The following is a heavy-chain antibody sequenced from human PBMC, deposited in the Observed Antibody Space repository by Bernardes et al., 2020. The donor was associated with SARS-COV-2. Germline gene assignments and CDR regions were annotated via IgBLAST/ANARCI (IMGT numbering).Heavy chain of an antibody. Sequence: ASVKDSCKASGYTFTSYYMHWVRQAPGQGLEWMGIINPSGGSTSYAQKFQGRVTMTRDTSTSTVYMELSSLRSEDTAVYYCARGQRLRFLEWNYYYYGMDVWGQGTTVTVSS. D-gene: IGHD3-3*01. CDR3: ARGQRLRFLEWNYYYYGMDV. V-gene: IGHV1-46*01. CDR1: GYTFTSYY. J-gene: IGHJ6*02. CDR2: INPSGGST.